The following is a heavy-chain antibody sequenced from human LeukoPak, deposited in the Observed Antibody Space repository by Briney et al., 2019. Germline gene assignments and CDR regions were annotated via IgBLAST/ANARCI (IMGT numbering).Heavy chain of an antibody. CDR3: AREGRALADLPTSDY. CDR2: MSYSGSS. CDR1: SASVTSSTSY. J-gene: IGHJ4*02. D-gene: IGHD6-25*01. Sequence: SETLSLTCTVSSASVTSSTSYWAWIRQPPGQGLEWIVSMSYSGSSYYNPSLKSRVAISVDTSKNHFSLKLSSVTAEDTAVYYCAREGRALADLPTSDYWGQGTLVTVSS. V-gene: IGHV4-39*02.